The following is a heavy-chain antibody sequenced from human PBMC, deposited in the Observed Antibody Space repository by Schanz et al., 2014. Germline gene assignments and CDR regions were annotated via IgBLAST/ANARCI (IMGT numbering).Heavy chain of an antibody. J-gene: IGHJ3*02. V-gene: IGHV3-11*01. D-gene: IGHD3-16*01. CDR3: ARSYHDDDDYTRALDM. CDR2: ISRDGTTS. Sequence: VQLVESGGGLVQPGGSLRLSCAASGFIFNDYYMNWIRQAPGKGLEWLSYISRDGTTSYYADSVKGRFTISRDNAKNSLYLEMTSLRGEDTAVYYCARSYHDDDDYTRALDMWGQGTMVTVSS. CDR1: GFIFNDYY.